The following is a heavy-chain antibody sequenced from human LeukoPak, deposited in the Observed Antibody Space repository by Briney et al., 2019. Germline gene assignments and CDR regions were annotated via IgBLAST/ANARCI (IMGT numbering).Heavy chain of an antibody. CDR1: GFTFSSY. J-gene: IGHJ6*02. CDR2: INHSGST. V-gene: IGHV4-34*01. Sequence: GSLRLSCAASGFTFSSYWSWIRQPPGKGLEWIGEINHSGSTNYNPSLKSRVTISVDTSKNQFSLKLSSVTAADTAVYYCARAYSSSWYDYYYYHGMDVWGQGTTVTVSS. CDR3: ARAYSSSWYDYYYYHGMDV. D-gene: IGHD6-13*01.